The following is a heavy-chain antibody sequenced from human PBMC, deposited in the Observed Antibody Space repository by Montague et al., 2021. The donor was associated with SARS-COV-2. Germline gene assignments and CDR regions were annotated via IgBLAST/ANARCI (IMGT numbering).Heavy chain of an antibody. Sequence: SETLSLTCTMSGGSITYSSYYWGWIRLPPGKGLEWIGSIYYSGTAYYNASLKSRVTMSFDMSKNQLSLRLKSTTAADTAVYFCARASFYYGSGSHYNNWFDSWGQGTVVTVSS. V-gene: IGHV4-39*07. J-gene: IGHJ5*01. CDR3: ARASFYYGSGSHYNNWFDS. CDR2: IYYSGTA. CDR1: GGSITYSSYY. D-gene: IGHD3-10*01.